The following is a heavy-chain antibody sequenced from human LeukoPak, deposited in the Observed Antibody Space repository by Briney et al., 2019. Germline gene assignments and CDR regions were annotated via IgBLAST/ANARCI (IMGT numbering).Heavy chain of an antibody. CDR1: GYTFTGYY. J-gene: IGHJ4*02. Sequence: GASVKVSCKASGYTFTGYYMHWVRQAPGQGLEWMGRINPNSGGTNYAQKFQGRVTMTRDTSISTAYMELGRLRSDDTAVYYCAREIRQWLGRRNYFDYWGQGTLVTVSS. CDR2: INPNSGGT. D-gene: IGHD6-19*01. V-gene: IGHV1-2*06. CDR3: AREIRQWLGRRNYFDY.